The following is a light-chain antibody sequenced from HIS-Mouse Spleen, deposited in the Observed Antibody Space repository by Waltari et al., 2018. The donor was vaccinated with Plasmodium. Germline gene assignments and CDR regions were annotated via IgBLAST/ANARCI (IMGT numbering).Light chain of an antibody. J-gene: IGLJ3*02. V-gene: IGLV3-19*01. CDR1: SIRSYY. CDR3: NSRDSSGNHQV. Sequence: SSELTQDPAVSVALVQTVSITCQADSIRSYYARWYQQKPGQAPVLVIYGKNNRPSGIPDRFSGSSSGNTASLTITGAQAEDEADYYCNSRDSSGNHQVFGGGTKLTVL. CDR2: GKN.